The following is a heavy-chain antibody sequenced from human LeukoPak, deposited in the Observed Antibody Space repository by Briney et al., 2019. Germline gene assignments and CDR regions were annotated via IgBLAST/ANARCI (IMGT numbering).Heavy chain of an antibody. CDR1: GGSISSYY. D-gene: IGHD2-2*02. J-gene: IGHJ5*02. CDR3: ASMGYCSSTSCYTYNWFDP. CDR2: IYTSGST. V-gene: IGHV4-4*07. Sequence: SETLSLTCTVSGGSISSYYWSWIRQPAGKGLEWIGRIYTSGSTNYNPSLKSRVTMSVDTFKNQFSLKLSSVTAADTAVYYCASMGYCSSTSCYTYNWFDPWGQGTLVTVSS.